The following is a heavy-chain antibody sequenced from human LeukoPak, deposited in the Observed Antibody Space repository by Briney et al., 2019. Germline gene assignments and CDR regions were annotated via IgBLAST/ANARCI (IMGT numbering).Heavy chain of an antibody. CDR3: ARDRDGVGALIDY. CDR2: ISGSGGST. J-gene: IGHJ4*02. D-gene: IGHD1-26*01. CDR1: GFTFSSYA. Sequence: GGSLRLSWAASGFTFSSYAMSWVRQAPGKGLEWVSAISGSGGSTYYADSVKGRFTISRDNAKSTLYLQMNSLRAEDTAVYYCARDRDGVGALIDYWGQGTLVTVSS. V-gene: IGHV3-23*01.